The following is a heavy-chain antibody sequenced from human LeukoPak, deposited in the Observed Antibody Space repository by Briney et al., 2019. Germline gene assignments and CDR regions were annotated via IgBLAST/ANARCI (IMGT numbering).Heavy chain of an antibody. Sequence: GGSLRLSCAASGFTFSSYAMDWVRHAPGKGLEWVAFISYDGSNKYYADSVKGRFTISRDSSKNTLYLQMNSLRAEDTAVYYCARGGSSGFFDYWGQGTLVTVSS. V-gene: IGHV3-30-3*01. D-gene: IGHD6-19*01. CDR2: ISYDGSNK. CDR1: GFTFSSYA. J-gene: IGHJ4*02. CDR3: ARGGSSGFFDY.